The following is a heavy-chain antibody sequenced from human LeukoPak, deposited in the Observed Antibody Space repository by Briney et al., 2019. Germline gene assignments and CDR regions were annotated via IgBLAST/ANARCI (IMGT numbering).Heavy chain of an antibody. J-gene: IGHJ4*02. V-gene: IGHV3-23*01. CDR2: ISGSGGST. CDR1: GFTFSSYA. Sequence: GRTLTLSSAASGFTFSSYAMSSGRDAPGKGLETVSGISGSGGSTYYADSVKGRLTISRDNSKNTLYLQMNSLRAEDTAVYYCAKVQYSSSSFDYWGQGTLVTVSS. CDR3: AKVQYSSSSFDY. D-gene: IGHD6-6*01.